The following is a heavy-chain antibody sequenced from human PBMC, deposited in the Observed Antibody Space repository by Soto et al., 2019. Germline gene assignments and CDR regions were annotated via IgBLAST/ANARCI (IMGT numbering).Heavy chain of an antibody. D-gene: IGHD3-10*01. J-gene: IGHJ5*02. CDR3: ARASTGRSWETNWFDP. V-gene: IGHV1-69*13. CDR1: GGTFSSYA. CDR2: IIPIFGTA. Sequence: SVKVSCKASGGTFSSYAISWVRQAPGQGLEWMGGIIPIFGTANYAQKFQGRVTITADESTSTAYMELSSLRSEDTAVYYCARASTGRSWETNWFDPWGQGXLVTVFS.